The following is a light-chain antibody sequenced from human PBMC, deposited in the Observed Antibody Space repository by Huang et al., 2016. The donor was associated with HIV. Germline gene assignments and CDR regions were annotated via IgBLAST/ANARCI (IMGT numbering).Light chain of an antibody. CDR2: DAS. J-gene: IGKJ4*01. V-gene: IGKV3-11*01. CDR3: QQRSNWRGLT. Sequence: EIVLTQSPATLSLSPGERATLSCRASQSVRSYLAWYQQKPGQAPRRLIYDASNRATGIPARFSGSGSGTDFTLIISSLEPEDFAVYYCQQRSNWRGLTFGGGTKVEIK. CDR1: QSVRSY.